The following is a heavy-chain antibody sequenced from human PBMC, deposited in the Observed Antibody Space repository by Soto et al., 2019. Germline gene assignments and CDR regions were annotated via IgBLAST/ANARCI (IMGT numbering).Heavy chain of an antibody. V-gene: IGHV3-23*01. CDR2: ISGSGGST. Sequence: GGSLRLSCAASGFTFSSYATSWVRQAPGKGLEWVSAISGSGGSTYYADSVKGRFTISRDNSKNTLYMQMNSLRAEDTAVYYCAKDFVGTLADCFDYWGQGTLVTVSS. CDR1: GFTFSSYA. CDR3: AKDFVGTLADCFDY. D-gene: IGHD6-19*01. J-gene: IGHJ4*02.